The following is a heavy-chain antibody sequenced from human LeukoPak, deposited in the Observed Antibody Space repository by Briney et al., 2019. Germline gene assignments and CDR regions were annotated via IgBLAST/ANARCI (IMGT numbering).Heavy chain of an antibody. CDR1: GFTFSSYW. CDR3: ARDRGSR. V-gene: IGHV3-7*01. Sequence: PGGSLRLSCAASGFTFSSYWMSWVRQAPGKGLGWVANMKHDGSETYYVDSMKGRFTISRDNAKNSLYLQMNSLSAEDTAVYYCARDRGSRWGQGTLVTVSS. J-gene: IGHJ4*02. CDR2: MKHDGSET.